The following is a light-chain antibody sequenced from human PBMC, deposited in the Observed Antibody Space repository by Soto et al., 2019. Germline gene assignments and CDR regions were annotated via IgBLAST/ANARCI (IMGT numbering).Light chain of an antibody. J-gene: IGLJ2*01. CDR1: NSNIGRNY. Sequence: QAVVTQPPSASGTPGQRVTISCSGSNSNIGRNYVSWYQQLPGTAPRLLIYTDNQRPSGVPDRFSGSKSGTSASLAISGLRSEDEADYYCAAWDTSLSGPVFGGGTKLTVL. CDR2: TDN. CDR3: AAWDTSLSGPV. V-gene: IGLV1-47*01.